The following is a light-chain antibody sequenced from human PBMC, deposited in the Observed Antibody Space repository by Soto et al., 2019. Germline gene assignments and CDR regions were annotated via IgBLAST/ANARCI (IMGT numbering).Light chain of an antibody. J-gene: IGKJ1*01. V-gene: IGKV3-15*01. CDR3: QQYSNWPRT. CDR1: QSVSSN. Sequence: ELVMTQSPATLSMSPGERATLSCRASQSVSSNLAWFQQKPGQAPRLLIYGASTRATGIPARFSGSGSGTEFTLTISSLQSEDFAVYYCQQYSNWPRTFGQGTKVEIK. CDR2: GAS.